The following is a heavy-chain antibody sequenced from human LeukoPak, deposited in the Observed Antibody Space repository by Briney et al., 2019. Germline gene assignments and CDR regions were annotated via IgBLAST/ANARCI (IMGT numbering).Heavy chain of an antibody. CDR3: ARDFLHYDFWSDYLS. J-gene: IGHJ4*02. Sequence: SETLSLTCTVSGGSISSYYWSWIRQPPGKGLEWIGYIYYSGSTNYNPSLKSRVTISVDTSKNQFSLKLSSVIAADTAVYYCARDFLHYDFWSDYLSWGQGTLVTVSS. CDR2: IYYSGST. D-gene: IGHD3-3*01. CDR1: GGSISSYY. V-gene: IGHV4-59*01.